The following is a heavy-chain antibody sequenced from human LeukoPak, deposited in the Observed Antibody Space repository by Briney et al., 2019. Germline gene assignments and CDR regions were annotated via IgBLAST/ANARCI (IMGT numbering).Heavy chain of an antibody. Sequence: ASVKVSCKASGYTFTSYAMHWVRQAPGQRLEWMGWINAGNGNTKYSQKFQGRVTITRDTSASTAYMELSSLRSEDTAVYYCARNPPMVRGVNNWFDPWGQGTLVTVSS. V-gene: IGHV1-3*01. CDR1: GYTFTSYA. CDR3: ARNPPMVRGVNNWFDP. CDR2: INAGNGNT. D-gene: IGHD3-10*01. J-gene: IGHJ5*02.